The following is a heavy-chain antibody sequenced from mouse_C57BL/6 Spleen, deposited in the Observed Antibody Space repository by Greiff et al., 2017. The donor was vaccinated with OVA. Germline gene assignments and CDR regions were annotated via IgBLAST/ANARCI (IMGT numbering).Heavy chain of an antibody. D-gene: IGHD1-1*01. J-gene: IGHJ1*03. CDR3: ARYVPHYYGSSYDWYFDV. Sequence: EVMLVESGPELVKPGASVKMSCKASGYTFTDYNMHWVKQSHGKSLEWIGYINPNNGGTSYNQKFKGKATLTVNKSSSTAYMELRSLTSEDSAVYYCARYVPHYYGSSYDWYFDVWGTGTTVTVSS. V-gene: IGHV1-22*01. CDR1: GYTFTDYN. CDR2: INPNNGGT.